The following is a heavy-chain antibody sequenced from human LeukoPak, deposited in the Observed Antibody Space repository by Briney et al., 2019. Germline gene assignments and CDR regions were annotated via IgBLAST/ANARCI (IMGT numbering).Heavy chain of an antibody. CDR2: IYSGGST. CDR3: ARGQLIASVVTNDY. D-gene: IGHD4-23*01. Sequence: PGGSLRLSCAASGFTVSSNYMSWVRQAPGKGLEWVSVIYSGGSTYYADSVKGRFTISRDISKNTLYLQMNSLRAEDTAVYYCARGQLIASVVTNDYWGQGTLVTVSS. CDR1: GFTVSSNY. J-gene: IGHJ4*02. V-gene: IGHV3-66*01.